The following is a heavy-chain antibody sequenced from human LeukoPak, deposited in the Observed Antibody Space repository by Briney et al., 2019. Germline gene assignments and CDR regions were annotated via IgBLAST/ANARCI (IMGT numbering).Heavy chain of an antibody. CDR2: ISYSGYT. D-gene: IGHD4-23*01. CDR1: GGSIRSYY. J-gene: IGHJ4*02. Sequence: SETLSVTCTVSGGSIRSYYWSWIRQAQGKGLEWIGFISYSGYTSYSPSLKSRVAISVDTSKSQFSLRLSSMTAADTAIYYCARGRNDNGGMFFDSWAQGTLVTVSP. CDR3: ARGRNDNGGMFFDS. V-gene: IGHV4-59*01.